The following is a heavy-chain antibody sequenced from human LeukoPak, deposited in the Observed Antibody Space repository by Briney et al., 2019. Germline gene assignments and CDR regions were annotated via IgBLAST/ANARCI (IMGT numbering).Heavy chain of an antibody. V-gene: IGHV7-4-1*02. CDR2: INTNTGNP. Sequence: ASVKVSCKASGYNFIGYYVHWVRQAPGQGLEWMGWINTNTGNPTYAQGFTGRFVFSLDTSVSTAYLQISSLKAEDTAVYYCARGPGRQTYYDFWRGDWGQGTLVTVSS. D-gene: IGHD3-3*01. CDR1: GYNFIGYY. J-gene: IGHJ4*02. CDR3: ARGPGRQTYYDFWRGD.